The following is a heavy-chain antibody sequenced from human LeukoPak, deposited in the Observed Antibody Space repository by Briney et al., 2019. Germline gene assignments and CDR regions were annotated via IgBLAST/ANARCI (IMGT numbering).Heavy chain of an antibody. Sequence: EGSLRLSCAASGFTFSTYGMHWVRQAPGKGLEWVAVIWYDGSNKFYGDSVKGRFTISRDNSENMLYLQMNGLRAEDTAVYYCARAVGPFDYWGQGTLVTVSS. CDR3: ARAVGPFDY. D-gene: IGHD3/OR15-3a*01. CDR1: GFTFSTYG. V-gene: IGHV3-33*01. J-gene: IGHJ4*02. CDR2: IWYDGSNK.